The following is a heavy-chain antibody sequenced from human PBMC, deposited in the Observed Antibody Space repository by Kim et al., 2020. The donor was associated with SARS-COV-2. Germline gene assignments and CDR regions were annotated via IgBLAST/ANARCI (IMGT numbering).Heavy chain of an antibody. Sequence: SETLSLTCTVSGGSISSSSYYWGWIRQPPGKGLEWIGSIYYSGSTYYNPSLKSRVTISVDTSKNQFSLKLSSVTAADTAVYYCARQGSGWVDAFDIWGQGTMVTVSS. V-gene: IGHV4-39*01. CDR2: IYYSGST. J-gene: IGHJ3*02. D-gene: IGHD6-19*01. CDR3: ARQGSGWVDAFDI. CDR1: GGSISSSSYY.